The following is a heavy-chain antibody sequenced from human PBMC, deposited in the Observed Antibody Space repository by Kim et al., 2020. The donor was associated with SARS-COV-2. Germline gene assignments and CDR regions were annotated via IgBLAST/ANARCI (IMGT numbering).Heavy chain of an antibody. V-gene: IGHV4-59*01. CDR1: GGSISSYY. CDR3: ARDYHMDV. J-gene: IGHJ6*03. CDR2: IYYSGST. Sequence: SETLSLTCTVSGGSISSYYWSWIRQPPGKGLEWIGYIYYSGSTNYNPSLKSRVTISVDTSKNQFSLKLSSVTAADTAVYYCARDYHMDVWGKGTTVTVSS.